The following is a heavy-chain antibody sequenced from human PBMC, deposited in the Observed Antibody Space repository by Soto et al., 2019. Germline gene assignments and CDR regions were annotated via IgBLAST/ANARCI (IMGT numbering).Heavy chain of an antibody. CDR3: AKSAPMDAGDKYYYDF. D-gene: IGHD4-17*01. Sequence: SVKVSCKASGGTFSSYAISWVRQAPGQGLEWMGGIIPIFGTANYAQKFQGRVTITADKSTNTVYMDLRSLTSEDTAIYYCAKSAPMDAGDKYYYDFWGQGALVTVSS. CDR1: GGTFSSYA. CDR2: IIPIFGTA. V-gene: IGHV1-69*06. J-gene: IGHJ4*02.